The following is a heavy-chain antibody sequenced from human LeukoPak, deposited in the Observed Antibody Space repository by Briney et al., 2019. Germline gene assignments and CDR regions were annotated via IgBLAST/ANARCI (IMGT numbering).Heavy chain of an antibody. CDR3: VRSLGSSSWSVGGVFDI. CDR2: ISTAGDA. CDR1: GFTFSRYD. V-gene: IGHV3-13*01. J-gene: IGHJ3*02. D-gene: IGHD6-13*01. Sequence: PGGSLRLSCAASGFTFSRYDMHWVRQVPGKGLEWVSGISTAGDAYSPGSVKGRFTISRENAKNSLYLQMNNLRVGDTALYYCVRSLGSSSWSVGGVFDIWGQGTLVTVPS.